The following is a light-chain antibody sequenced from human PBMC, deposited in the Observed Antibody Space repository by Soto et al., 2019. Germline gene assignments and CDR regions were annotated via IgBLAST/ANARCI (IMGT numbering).Light chain of an antibody. J-gene: IGKJ1*01. CDR3: QQSSGTGWT. Sequence: DIQMTQSPSSLSASVGDRVNITCRASQTISSYLNWYQKKPGKAPKLLIYAASTLESGVPSRFSGRRSGTDFTLTISSLQTEDFATYYCQQSSGTGWTFGQGTKVEIK. CDR1: QTISSY. CDR2: AAS. V-gene: IGKV1-39*01.